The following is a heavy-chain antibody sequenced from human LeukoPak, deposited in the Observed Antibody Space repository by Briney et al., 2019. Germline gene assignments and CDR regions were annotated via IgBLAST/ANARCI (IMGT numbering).Heavy chain of an antibody. CDR3: ARAWIGRHDDFWSGYRNWFDP. V-gene: IGHV4-61*02. Sequence: PSQSLSPTCTLAAPSIARGSSCCSWIRQTAWKGLERIVRVYTTGSTNYNPSLKSRVTISVDTSKNQFSLKLSSVTAADTAVYYCARAWIGRHDDFWSGYRNWFDPWGQGTLVTVSS. CDR2: VYTTGST. J-gene: IGHJ5*02. D-gene: IGHD3-3*01. CDR1: APSIARGSSC.